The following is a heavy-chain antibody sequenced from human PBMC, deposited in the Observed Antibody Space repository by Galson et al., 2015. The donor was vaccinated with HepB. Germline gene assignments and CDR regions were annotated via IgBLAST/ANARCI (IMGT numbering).Heavy chain of an antibody. J-gene: IGHJ6*03. CDR2: ISSSGSTI. CDR1: GFTFSDYY. D-gene: IGHD1-26*01. Sequence: SLRLSCAASGFTFSDYYMSWIRQAPGKGLEWVSYISSSGSTIYYADSVKGRFTISRDNAKNSLYLQMNNLRAGDTSIYYSARGQEVGPKYYYYFMDVWAKGPRSPSP. CDR3: ARGQEVGPKYYYYFMDV. V-gene: IGHV3-11*04.